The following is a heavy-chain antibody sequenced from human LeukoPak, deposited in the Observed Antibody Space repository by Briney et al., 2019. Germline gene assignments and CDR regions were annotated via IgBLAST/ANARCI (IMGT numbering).Heavy chain of an antibody. D-gene: IGHD3-16*02. Sequence: VASVKVSCKASGGTFSSYAISWVRQAPGQGLEWMGWISAYNGNTNYAQKLQGRVTMTTDTSTSTAYMELRSLRSGDTAVYYCARDNYVGLRLGELSLLDYWGQGTLVTVSS. V-gene: IGHV1-18*01. CDR2: ISAYNGNT. CDR1: GGTFSSYA. CDR3: ARDNYVGLRLGELSLLDY. J-gene: IGHJ4*02.